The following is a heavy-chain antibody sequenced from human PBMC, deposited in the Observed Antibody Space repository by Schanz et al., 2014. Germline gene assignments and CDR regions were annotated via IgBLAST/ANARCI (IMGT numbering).Heavy chain of an antibody. J-gene: IGHJ4*02. V-gene: IGHV3-21*01. Sequence: VQLVESGGGLVKPGGSLRLSCEASEFTFSSYKMNWVRQAPGKGLEWVSSISSSGSYIHYADSVKGRFTISRDNAKNTLYLQMNSLRAEDTAVYYCARDRGYCSGGSCLTFDYWGQGTLXTVSS. CDR2: ISSSGSYI. CDR1: EFTFSSYK. CDR3: ARDRGYCSGGSCLTFDY. D-gene: IGHD2-15*01.